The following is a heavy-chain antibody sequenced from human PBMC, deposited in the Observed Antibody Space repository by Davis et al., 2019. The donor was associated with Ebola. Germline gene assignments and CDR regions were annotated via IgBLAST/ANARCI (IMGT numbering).Heavy chain of an antibody. CDR3: ARGPMIVVVIASTDDAFDI. D-gene: IGHD3-22*01. CDR1: GGARSSSSYY. J-gene: IGHJ3*02. Sequence: MPSETLSLTCTVSGGARSSSSYYWGWIRQPPGKGLEWIGSIYYSGSTYYNPSLKSRVTISVDTSKNQFSLKLSSVTAADTAVYYCARGPMIVVVIASTDDAFDIWGQGTMVTVSS. CDR2: IYYSGST. V-gene: IGHV4-39*01.